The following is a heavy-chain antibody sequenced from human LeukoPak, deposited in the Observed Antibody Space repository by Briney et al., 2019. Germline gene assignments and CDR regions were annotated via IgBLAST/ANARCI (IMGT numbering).Heavy chain of an antibody. V-gene: IGHV4-30-2*01. J-gene: IGHJ1*01. CDR3: AVAPNYYDTSGYRGPEYFQH. D-gene: IGHD3-22*01. CDR2: IYHSGST. CDR1: GGSISSAGYY. Sequence: SETLFLTCTVSGGSISSAGYYWSWIRQPPGKGLEWIGHIYHSGSTYYNPSLKSRVTISVDTSKNQFSLKLSSVTAADTAVYYCAVAPNYYDTSGYRGPEYFQHWGQGTLVTVSS.